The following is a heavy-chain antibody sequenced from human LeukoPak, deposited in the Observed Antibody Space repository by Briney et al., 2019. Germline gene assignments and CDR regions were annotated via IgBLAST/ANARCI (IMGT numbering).Heavy chain of an antibody. CDR1: GFTFSSYA. CDR3: ARCDKSAALNYYYYMDV. V-gene: IGHV3-30*04. CDR2: ISYDGSNK. J-gene: IGHJ6*03. Sequence: GGSLRLSCAASGFTFSSYAMHWVRQAPGKGLEWVAVISYDGSNKYYADSVKGRFTISRDNSKNTLYLQMNSLRTEDTAVYYCARCDKSAALNYYYYMDVWGKGTTVTVSS.